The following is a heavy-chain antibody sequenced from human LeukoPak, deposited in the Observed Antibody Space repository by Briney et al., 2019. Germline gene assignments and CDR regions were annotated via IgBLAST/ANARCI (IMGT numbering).Heavy chain of an antibody. CDR2: INPNSGDT. D-gene: IGHD1-26*01. CDR1: GYTFTGYY. CDR3: ATGAASYYGD. Sequence: ASVKVSCKASGYTFTGYYMHWVRQAPGQGLEWMGWINPNSGDTNYAQKFQGRVTMARDTSINTVYMQLSRLRSDDTAVYYCATGAASYYGDWGQGTLVTVSS. V-gene: IGHV1-2*02. J-gene: IGHJ4*02.